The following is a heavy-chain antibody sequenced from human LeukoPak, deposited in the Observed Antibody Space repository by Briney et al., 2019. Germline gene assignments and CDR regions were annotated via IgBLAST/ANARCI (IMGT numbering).Heavy chain of an antibody. CDR3: ARTWELHDSLDY. D-gene: IGHD1-26*01. Sequence: ASVKVSCKASGGTFSSYAISWVRQAPGQGLEWMGGIIPIFGTANYAQKLQGRVTMTTDTSTSTAYMELRSLRSDDTAVYYCARTWELHDSLDYWGQGTLVTVSS. CDR2: IIPIFGTA. CDR1: GGTFSSYA. J-gene: IGHJ4*02. V-gene: IGHV1-69*05.